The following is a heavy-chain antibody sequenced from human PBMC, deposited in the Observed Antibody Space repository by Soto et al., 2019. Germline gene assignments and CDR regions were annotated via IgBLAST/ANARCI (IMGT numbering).Heavy chain of an antibody. CDR2: IIPILGIA. V-gene: IGHV1-69*02. CDR1: GGTFSSYT. J-gene: IGHJ6*04. Sequence: SVKVSCKASGGTFSSYTISWVRQAPGQGLEWMGRIIPILGIANYAQKFQGRVTITADKSTSTAYMELSSLRSEDTAVYYCARRPNKGADEDSYHYVMDDWGKGTMVTVSS. D-gene: IGHD5-18*01. CDR3: ARRPNKGADEDSYHYVMDD.